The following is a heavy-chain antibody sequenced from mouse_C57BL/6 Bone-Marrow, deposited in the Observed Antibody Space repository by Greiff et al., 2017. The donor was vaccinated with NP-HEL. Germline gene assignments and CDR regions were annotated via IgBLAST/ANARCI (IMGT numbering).Heavy chain of an antibody. V-gene: IGHV1-64*01. CDR1: GYTFTSYW. D-gene: IGHD3-2*02. J-gene: IGHJ2*01. CDR2: IHPNSGST. Sequence: QVQLKQPGAELVKPGASVKLSCKASGYTFTSYWMHWVKQRPGQGLEWIGMIHPNSGSTNYNEKFKSKATLTVDKSSSTAYMQLSSLTSDDSAVYYCVSGSYYFDYWGQGTTLTVSS. CDR3: VSGSYYFDY.